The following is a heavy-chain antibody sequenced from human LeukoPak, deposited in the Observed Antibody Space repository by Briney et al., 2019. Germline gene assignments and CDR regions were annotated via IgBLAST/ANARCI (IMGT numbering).Heavy chain of an antibody. CDR3: ASWSVSGSYSPEDY. D-gene: IGHD1-26*01. J-gene: IGHJ4*02. CDR1: GGTFSSYA. CDR2: IIPIFGTA. Sequence: ASVKVSCKASGGTFSSYASSWVRQAPGQGLEWMGGIIPIFGTANYAQKFQGRVTITTDESTSTAYMELSSLRSEDTAVYYCASWSVSGSYSPEDYWGQGTLVTVSS. V-gene: IGHV1-69*05.